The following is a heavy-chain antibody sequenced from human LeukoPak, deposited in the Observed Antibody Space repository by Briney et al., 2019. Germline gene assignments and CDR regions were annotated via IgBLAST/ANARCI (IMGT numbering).Heavy chain of an antibody. Sequence: GRSLRLSCAASGFTFDDYGMSWVRQAPGKGLEWVSGINWNGGSTGYADSVKGRFTISRDNAKNSLYLQMNSLRAEDTALYYCARGGATVNAFDIWGQGTMVTVSS. CDR1: GFTFDDYG. CDR2: INWNGGST. CDR3: ARGGATVNAFDI. D-gene: IGHD1-26*01. J-gene: IGHJ3*02. V-gene: IGHV3-20*04.